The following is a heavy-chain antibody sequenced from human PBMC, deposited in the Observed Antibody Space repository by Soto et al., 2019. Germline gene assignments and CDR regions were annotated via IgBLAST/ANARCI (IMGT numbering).Heavy chain of an antibody. CDR1: GFTLSSYW. Sequence: GVSLRLSCAASGFTLSSYWMSWVRQAPGKGLEWVANINQDGSEKYFVDSVKGRFTISRDNAKNSVYLQMNSLRAEDTAVYYCARAIAAAGRYWGQGTLVTVSS. CDR3: ARAIAAAGRY. CDR2: INQDGSEK. D-gene: IGHD6-13*01. J-gene: IGHJ4*02. V-gene: IGHV3-7*01.